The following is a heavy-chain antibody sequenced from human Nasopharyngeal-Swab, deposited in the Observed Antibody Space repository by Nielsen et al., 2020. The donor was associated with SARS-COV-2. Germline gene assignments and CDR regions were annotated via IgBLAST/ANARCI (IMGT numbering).Heavy chain of an antibody. D-gene: IGHD6-25*01. Sequence: GGSLRLSCAASGFTFSNYGMHWVRQAPGKGLEWVAVIWYDGSNKYYADSVKGRFTISRDNSKNTVYLQMSSLRGEDTAVYYCARDRSSGGFDIWGQGTMVTVSS. CDR2: IWYDGSNK. V-gene: IGHV3-33*01. J-gene: IGHJ3*02. CDR1: GFTFSNYG. CDR3: ARDRSSGGFDI.